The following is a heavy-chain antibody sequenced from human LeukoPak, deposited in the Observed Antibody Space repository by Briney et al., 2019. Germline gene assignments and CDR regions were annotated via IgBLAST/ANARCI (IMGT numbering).Heavy chain of an antibody. V-gene: IGHV1-2*02. D-gene: IGHD2-15*01. J-gene: IGHJ3*02. CDR1: GYTFTGYY. Sequence: ASVKVSCKASGYTFTGYYMHWVRQAPGQGLEWMGWINPNSGGTNYAQKFQGRVTMTRDTSISTAYMELSRLRSDDTAVYYCARDPHIVVVVAATQDDAFDIWGQGTMVTVSS. CDR3: ARDPHIVVVVAATQDDAFDI. CDR2: INPNSGGT.